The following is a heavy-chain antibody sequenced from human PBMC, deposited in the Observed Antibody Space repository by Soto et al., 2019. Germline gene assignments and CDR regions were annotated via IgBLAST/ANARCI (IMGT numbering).Heavy chain of an antibody. CDR2: ISYDGSNK. V-gene: IGHV3-30*18. J-gene: IGHJ4*02. CDR3: AKVPPSGSYFDY. Sequence: QVQLVESGGGVVQPGRSLRLSCAASGFTFSSYGMHWVRQAPGKGLEWVAVISYDGSNKYYADSVKGRFTISRDNSKNTLYLQMNSLRAEDTAVYYCAKVPPSGSYFDYWGQGTLVTVSS. D-gene: IGHD1-26*01. CDR1: GFTFSSYG.